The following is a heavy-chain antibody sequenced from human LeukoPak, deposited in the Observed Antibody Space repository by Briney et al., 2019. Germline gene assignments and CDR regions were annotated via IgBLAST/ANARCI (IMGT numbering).Heavy chain of an antibody. D-gene: IGHD6-19*01. CDR3: ARDLGIAVPRSIDY. CDR2: ISSGSSYI. J-gene: IGHJ4*02. V-gene: IGHV3-21*01. CDR1: GFTFSSYS. Sequence: SGGSLRLSCAASGFTFSSYSMNWVRQAPGKGLEWVSSISSGSSYIYYADSLKGRFTISRDNAKNSLYLQMSSLRAEDTAVYYCARDLGIAVPRSIDYWGQGTLVTVSS.